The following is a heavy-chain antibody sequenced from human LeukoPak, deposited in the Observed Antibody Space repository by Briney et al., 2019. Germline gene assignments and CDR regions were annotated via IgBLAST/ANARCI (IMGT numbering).Heavy chain of an antibody. Sequence: GGSLRLSCEAAGFSFRDYPMGWVRQAPGKGLKWVANIKQDGSEKYYVDSVKGRFTISRDNAKNSLYLQMNSLRAEDTAVYYCARASITIFGVVAYSDYWGQGTLVTVSS. CDR2: IKQDGSEK. CDR3: ARASITIFGVVAYSDY. D-gene: IGHD3-3*01. J-gene: IGHJ4*02. CDR1: GFSFRDYP. V-gene: IGHV3-7*01.